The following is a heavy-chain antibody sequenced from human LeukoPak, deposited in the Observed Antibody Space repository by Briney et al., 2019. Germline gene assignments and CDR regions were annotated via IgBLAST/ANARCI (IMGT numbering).Heavy chain of an antibody. J-gene: IGHJ5*02. D-gene: IGHD3-10*01. CDR3: ARITMVRGVYHRDNWFDP. Sequence: PSETLSLTCTVPGGSISSYYWSWIRQPPGKGLEWIGYIYYSGSTNYNPSLKSRVTISVDTSKNQFSLRLSSVTAADTAVYYCARITMVRGVYHRDNWFDPWGQGTLVTVSS. CDR1: GGSISSYY. CDR2: IYYSGST. V-gene: IGHV4-59*01.